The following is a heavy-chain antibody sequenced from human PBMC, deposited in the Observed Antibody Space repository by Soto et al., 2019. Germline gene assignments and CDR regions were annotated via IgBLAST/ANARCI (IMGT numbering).Heavy chain of an antibody. J-gene: IGHJ4*02. CDR3: ARDSGATPYYYDSGGYLDY. CDR2: INPNSGGT. D-gene: IGHD3-22*01. CDR1: GYTFTGYY. V-gene: IGHV1-2*02. Sequence: ASVKVSCKASGYTFTGYYMHWVRQAPGQGLEWMGWINPNSGGTNYAQKFQGRVTMTRDTSISTAYMELSRLRSDDTAVYYCARDSGATPYYYDSGGYLDYWGQGTLVTVSS.